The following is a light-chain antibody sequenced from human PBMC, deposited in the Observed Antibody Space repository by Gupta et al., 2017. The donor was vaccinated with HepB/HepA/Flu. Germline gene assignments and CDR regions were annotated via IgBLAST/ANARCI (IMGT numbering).Light chain of an antibody. Sequence: DIPLTQSPSFLSASVGDRVTITCRASQAISSYLAWYQQRPGKAPNLLIYAASTLQRGVPSRFSGSGSGTEFTLTISSLQPEDSATYYCQQVDNFPFTFGPGTKVDIK. CDR2: AAS. J-gene: IGKJ3*01. CDR1: QAISSY. CDR3: QQVDNFPFT. V-gene: IGKV1-9*01.